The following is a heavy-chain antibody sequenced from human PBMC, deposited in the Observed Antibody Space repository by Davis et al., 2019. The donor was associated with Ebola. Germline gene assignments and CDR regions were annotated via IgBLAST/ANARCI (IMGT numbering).Heavy chain of an antibody. V-gene: IGHV3-7*01. CDR3: ATIVGVVAANYFDY. J-gene: IGHJ4*02. D-gene: IGHD2-15*01. CDR1: GFTFSSYW. CDR2: IKQDGSEK. Sequence: GESLKISCAASGFTFSSYWMSWVRQAPGKGLEWVANIKQDGSEKYYVDSVKGRFTISRDNAKNSLYLQMNSLRAEDTAVYYCATIVGVVAANYFDYWGQGTLVTVSS.